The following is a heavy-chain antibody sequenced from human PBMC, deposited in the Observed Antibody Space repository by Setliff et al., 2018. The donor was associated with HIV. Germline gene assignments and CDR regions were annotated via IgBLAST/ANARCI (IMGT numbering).Heavy chain of an antibody. CDR3: ARAQGSIVANRWGSDYYYYYMDV. V-gene: IGHV3-74*01. CDR2: IHYDGTAS. Sequence: PGGSLRLSCAASGFTFTNYAMSWVRQAPGKGLEWVSRIHYDGTASYADSVKGRFTISRDNAKSTLDLQMNSLRVEDTAVYYCARAQGSIVANRWGSDYYYYYMDVWGKGTTVTVSS. CDR1: GFTFTNYA. J-gene: IGHJ6*03. D-gene: IGHD5-12*01.